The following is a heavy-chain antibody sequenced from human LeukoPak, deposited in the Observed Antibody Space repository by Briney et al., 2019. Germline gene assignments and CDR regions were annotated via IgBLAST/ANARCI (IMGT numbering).Heavy chain of an antibody. CDR1: GFTFSSYG. J-gene: IGHJ4*02. V-gene: IGHV3-33*01. CDR3: ARGHGYYDILTGYYDY. D-gene: IGHD3-9*01. CDR2: IWYDGSNK. Sequence: PGGSLRLSCAASGFTFSSYGMHWVRQAPGKGLEWVAVIWYDGSNKYYADSVKGRFTISRDNSKNTLYLQMNSLRAEDTAVYYCARGHGYYDILTGYYDYWGQGTLVTVSS.